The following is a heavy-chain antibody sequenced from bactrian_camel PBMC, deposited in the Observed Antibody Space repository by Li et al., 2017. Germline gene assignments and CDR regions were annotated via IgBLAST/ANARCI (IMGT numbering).Heavy chain of an antibody. V-gene: IGHV3S40*01. J-gene: IGHJ6*01. CDR1: GFTFSTYA. CDR3: TAASAA. D-gene: IGHD1*01. Sequence: QLVESGGGLVQPGGSLTLSCAASGFTFSTYAMSWVRQAPGKGLEWVSAITSGGGSTYYADSVKGRFTISRDNSKNTVYLQMNGLKIEDSAVYYCTAASAAWGQGTQVTVS. CDR2: ITSGGGST.